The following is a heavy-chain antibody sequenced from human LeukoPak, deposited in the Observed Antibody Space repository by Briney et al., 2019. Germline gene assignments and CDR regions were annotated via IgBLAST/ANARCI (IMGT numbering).Heavy chain of an antibody. Sequence: LVASVKVSCKASGYTFTSYYIHWVRQAPGQGLEWMGIINPSGGSTSYAQKFQGRVTMTRDMSTSTVYMELSSLRSEDTAVYYCARDGGGGYNFGDFDYWGQGTLVTVSS. V-gene: IGHV1-46*01. D-gene: IGHD5-24*01. J-gene: IGHJ4*02. CDR2: INPSGGST. CDR3: ARDGGGGYNFGDFDY. CDR1: GYTFTSYY.